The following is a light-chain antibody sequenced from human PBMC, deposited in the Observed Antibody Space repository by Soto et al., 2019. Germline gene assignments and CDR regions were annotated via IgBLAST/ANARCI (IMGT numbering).Light chain of an antibody. Sequence: QSALTQPASVSGSPGQSITVSCTGTSSDVGLYDYVSWFQQHPGKSPKLIIYEVSHRPSGVSSRFSGSKSGNTASLTISGLQTEDEADYYCSSYTTAFFYVFGTGTKVTVL. J-gene: IGLJ1*01. V-gene: IGLV2-14*01. CDR1: SSDVGLYDY. CDR2: EVS. CDR3: SSYTTAFFYV.